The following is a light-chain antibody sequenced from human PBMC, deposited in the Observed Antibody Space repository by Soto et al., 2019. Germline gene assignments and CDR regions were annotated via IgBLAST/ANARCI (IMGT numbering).Light chain of an antibody. J-gene: IGKJ2*01. V-gene: IGKV1-39*01. CDR3: QQTYSAPYT. CDR2: GAS. CDR1: QTISIY. Sequence: DIQMTQTPSSLAASVGDRVIITCRSSQTISIYGNWYQKKPGNPPRLLIFGASNLQSGASSRFSGSGSATDFTLTITNLQPEDFATYYCQQTYSAPYTFGPGTKLEMK.